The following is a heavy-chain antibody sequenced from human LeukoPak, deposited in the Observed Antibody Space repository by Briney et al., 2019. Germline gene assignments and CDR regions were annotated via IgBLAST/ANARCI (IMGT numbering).Heavy chain of an antibody. J-gene: IGHJ3*02. CDR2: IYYSGGT. CDR3: ARVPITMVRGVTPLFDI. Sequence: PSETLSLTCTVSGGSISSSSYYWGWIRQPPGKGLEWIGSIYYSGGTYYNPSLKSRVTISVDTSKNQFSLKLSSVTAADTAVYYRARVPITMVRGVTPLFDIWGQGTMVTVSS. CDR1: GGSISSSSYY. V-gene: IGHV4-39*07. D-gene: IGHD3-10*01.